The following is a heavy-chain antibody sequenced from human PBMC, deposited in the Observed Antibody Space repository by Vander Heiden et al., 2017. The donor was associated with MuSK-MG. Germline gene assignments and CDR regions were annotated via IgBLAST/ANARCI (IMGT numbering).Heavy chain of an antibody. Sequence: QVQLQESGPGLVKPSQTLSLTCPVSGGSISSGDYYWGWIRQPPGKGLEWIGYIYYSGSTYYNPSLKSRVTISVDTAKNQFSLKLSSVTTADTAVYYCARGPDCSGGSCYSGSGYYYYYMDVWGKGTTVTVSS. J-gene: IGHJ6*03. D-gene: IGHD2-15*01. CDR2: IYYSGST. CDR1: GGSISSGDYY. V-gene: IGHV4-30-4*01. CDR3: ARGPDCSGGSCYSGSGYYYYYMDV.